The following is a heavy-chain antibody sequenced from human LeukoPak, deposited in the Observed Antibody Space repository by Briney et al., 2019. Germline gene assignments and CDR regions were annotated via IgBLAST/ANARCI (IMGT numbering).Heavy chain of an antibody. CDR3: AKQIVAAGTFDS. D-gene: IGHD6-13*01. V-gene: IGHV3-23*01. CDR1: GFTFTNYA. Sequence: GGSLRLSCAASGFTFTNYAMSWVRQAPGKGLEWISAISGSGGSTYYTDSVKGRFTISRDNSKNTVYLQMNSLRAEDTAVYYCAKQIVAAGTFDSWGQGTLATVSS. J-gene: IGHJ4*02. CDR2: ISGSGGST.